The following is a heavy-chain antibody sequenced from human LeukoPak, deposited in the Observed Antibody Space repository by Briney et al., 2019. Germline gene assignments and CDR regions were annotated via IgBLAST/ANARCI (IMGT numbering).Heavy chain of an antibody. CDR1: GFTFSSYG. D-gene: IGHD6-19*01. Sequence: GGSLRLSCAASGFTFSSYGMHWVRQAPGKGLEWVAFIRYDGSNKYYANSVKGRFTISRDNSKNTLYLQMGSPRAEDMAVYYCASGVAGPYYFDYWGQGTLVTVSS. V-gene: IGHV3-30*02. CDR3: ASGVAGPYYFDY. J-gene: IGHJ4*02. CDR2: IRYDGSNK.